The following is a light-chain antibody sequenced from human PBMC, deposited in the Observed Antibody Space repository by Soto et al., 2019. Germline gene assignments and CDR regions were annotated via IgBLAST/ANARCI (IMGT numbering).Light chain of an antibody. CDR2: GTS. V-gene: IGKV3-15*01. Sequence: TQSPATLSVSPGERATLSCRASQSIYSNLAWYYQRPGQSPRLLIYGTSTRATGIPARFSGSGSGTEFTLTISRLEPEDVAVYYCQQFSSYPLTFGGGTKADIK. CDR3: QQFSSYPLT. CDR1: QSIYSN. J-gene: IGKJ4*01.